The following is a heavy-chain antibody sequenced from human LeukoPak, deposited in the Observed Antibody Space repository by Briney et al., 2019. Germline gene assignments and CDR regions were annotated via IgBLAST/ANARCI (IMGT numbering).Heavy chain of an antibody. D-gene: IGHD6-19*01. CDR1: GYTFTSYY. CDR3: ARRDSSGWYYFDY. Sequence: ASVKVSCKASGYTFTSYYMHWVRQAPGQGLEWVGIINPSGDPTTYAQKFQGRVTMTSDMSTSTVYMELSRLRSDDTAVYYCARRDSSGWYYFDYWGQGTLVTVSS. J-gene: IGHJ4*02. CDR2: INPSGDPT. V-gene: IGHV1-46*01.